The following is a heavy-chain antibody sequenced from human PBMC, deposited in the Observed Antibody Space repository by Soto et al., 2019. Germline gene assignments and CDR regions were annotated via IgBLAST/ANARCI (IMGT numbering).Heavy chain of an antibody. D-gene: IGHD3-10*01. Sequence: TSETLSLTCAVYGGSFSGYYWSWIRQPPGKGLEWIGEINHSGSTNYNPSLKSRDNKSVDTSKNQFSMKLSSVTAADTAVYYCARGAVFGSGSKNYYYYYMDVWGKWTTVTVSS. CDR2: INHSGST. V-gene: IGHV4-34*01. CDR3: ARGAVFGSGSKNYYYYYMDV. J-gene: IGHJ6*03. CDR1: GGSFSGYY.